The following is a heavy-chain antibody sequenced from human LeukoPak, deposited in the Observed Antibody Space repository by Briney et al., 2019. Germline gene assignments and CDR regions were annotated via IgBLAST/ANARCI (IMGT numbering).Heavy chain of an antibody. V-gene: IGHV3-7*01. CDR3: VADLGDYADF. J-gene: IGHJ4*02. CDR2: IKQDGSET. Sequence: GGSLRLSCAASGFTFSSYWMSWVRQAPGKGLEWVANIKQDGSETYYVDSVKGRFTISRDNAKNSLYLQMNSLKVEDTAVYYCVADLGDYADFWGQGTLVTVSS. CDR1: GFTFSSYW.